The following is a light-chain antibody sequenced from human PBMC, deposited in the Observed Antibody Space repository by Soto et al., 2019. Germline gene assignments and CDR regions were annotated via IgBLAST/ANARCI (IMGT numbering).Light chain of an antibody. CDR3: SSYTSTYIWV. V-gene: IGLV2-14*01. Sequence: QSALTQPASVSGSPGQSITISCTGTSSDIGSHNFVSWHQQHQGKAPKFIIYGVSNRPSGVSNRFSGSKSGNTASLTISGLQADDEADYYCSSYTSTYIWVFGGGTKLTVL. CDR1: SSDIGSHNF. J-gene: IGLJ3*02. CDR2: GVS.